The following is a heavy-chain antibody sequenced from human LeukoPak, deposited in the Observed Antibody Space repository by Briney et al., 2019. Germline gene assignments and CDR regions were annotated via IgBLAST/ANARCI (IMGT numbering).Heavy chain of an antibody. D-gene: IGHD3-9*01. J-gene: IGHJ4*02. CDR3: AREEYYDILTGYYGYFDY. CDR1: GFAFSTYG. CDR2: IWYDGGTK. Sequence: GGSLRLSCAASGFAFSTYGMHWVRQAPGKGLEWVATIWYDGGTKYHADSVKGRFTISRDNAKNSLYLQMNSLRAEDTAVYYCAREEYYDILTGYYGYFDYWGQGTLVTVSS. V-gene: IGHV3-33*01.